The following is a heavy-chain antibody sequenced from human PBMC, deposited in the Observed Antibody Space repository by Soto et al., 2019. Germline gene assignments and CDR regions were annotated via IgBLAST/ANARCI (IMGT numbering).Heavy chain of an antibody. CDR2: ISSSCSTI. Sequence: QPGGSLRLSCAASGFTFSSYEMNWVRQAPGKGLEWVSYISSSCSTIYYADSVKGRFTISRDNAKNSLYLQMNSLRAEDTAVYYCARVNHYDILTGFRGNSHLMDVWGQGTTVTVSS. J-gene: IGHJ6*02. CDR3: ARVNHYDILTGFRGNSHLMDV. CDR1: GFTFSSYE. D-gene: IGHD3-9*01. V-gene: IGHV3-48*03.